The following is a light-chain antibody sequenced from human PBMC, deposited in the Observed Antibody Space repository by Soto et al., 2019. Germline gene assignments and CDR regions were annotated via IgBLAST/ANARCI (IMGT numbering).Light chain of an antibody. J-gene: IGKJ5*01. V-gene: IGKV1-13*02. CDR1: QGISSA. CDR3: QHFNGYPRT. CDR2: GAS. Sequence: AIQLTQSPSSLSASIGDRVTITCRASQGISSALAWYQKKPGKAPSLLTYGASTLESGVPSSFSGSGSGTDFTLTISSLQPEDFATYYCQHFNGYPRTFGQGTRLEIK.